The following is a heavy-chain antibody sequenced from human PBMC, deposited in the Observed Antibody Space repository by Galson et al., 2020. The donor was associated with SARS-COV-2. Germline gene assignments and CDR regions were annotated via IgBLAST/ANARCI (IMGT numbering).Heavy chain of an antibody. Sequence: SQASETLSLTCAVYGGSFSGYYWSWIRQPPGKGLEWIGKINHSGSTTYNPSLKSRVTISVDTSKNQFSLKLSDVTAAATAVYYCARGTTVTTFVYCYDGMDVWGQGTTVTVSS. J-gene: IGHJ6*02. D-gene: IGHD4-17*01. CDR2: INHSGST. V-gene: IGHV4-34*01. CDR1: GGSFSGYY. CDR3: ARGTTVTTFVYCYDGMDV.